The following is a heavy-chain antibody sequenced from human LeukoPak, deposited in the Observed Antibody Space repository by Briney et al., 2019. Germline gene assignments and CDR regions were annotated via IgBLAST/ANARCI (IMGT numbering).Heavy chain of an antibody. Sequence: PGGSLRLSCAASGFTFSSYWMSWVRQAPGKGLEWVANIKQDGSEKYYVDSVKGRFTISRDNAKNSLYLQMNSPRAEDTAVYYCAREDSSGWYYACTFDYWGQGTLVTVSS. J-gene: IGHJ4*02. D-gene: IGHD6-19*01. CDR2: IKQDGSEK. CDR3: AREDSSGWYYACTFDY. V-gene: IGHV3-7*01. CDR1: GFTFSSYW.